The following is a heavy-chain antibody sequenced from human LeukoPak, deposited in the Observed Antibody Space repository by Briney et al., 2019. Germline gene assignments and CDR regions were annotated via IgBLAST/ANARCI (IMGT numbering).Heavy chain of an antibody. CDR2: IYSGGST. CDR1: GFTFSIYS. Sequence: PGGSLRLSCSASGFTFSIYSMSWVRQAPGKGLEWVSVIYSGGSTYYADSVKGQFTISRDNSKNTLYLQMNSLRAEDTAVYYCAGGVGASYFDYWGQGTLVTVSS. V-gene: IGHV3-53*01. D-gene: IGHD1-26*01. CDR3: AGGVGASYFDY. J-gene: IGHJ4*02.